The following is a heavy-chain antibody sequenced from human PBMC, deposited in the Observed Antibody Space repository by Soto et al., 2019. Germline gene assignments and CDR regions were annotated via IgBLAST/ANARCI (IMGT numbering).Heavy chain of an antibody. D-gene: IGHD2-15*01. V-gene: IGHV4-59*01. CDR2: ISYSGST. CDR3: ARADPDASVGY. J-gene: IGHJ4*02. CDR1: GGPMSSYY. Sequence: QVRLQESGPGLVKPSETLSLTCTVSGGPMSSYYWTWLRQSPGRGLEWIGYISYSGSTYYNPSLKSRVTISADTSKNQFSLRMNSMIAADTAVYYCARADPDASVGYWGQGTLVTVSS.